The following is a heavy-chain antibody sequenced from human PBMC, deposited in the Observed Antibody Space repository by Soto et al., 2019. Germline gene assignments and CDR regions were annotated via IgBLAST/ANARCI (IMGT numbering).Heavy chain of an antibody. J-gene: IGHJ4*02. V-gene: IGHV3-23*01. D-gene: IGHD3-22*01. CDR1: GFTFSSYA. CDR3: AKDLRDSSGYYYYIDY. Sequence: GGSLRLSCAASGFTFSSYAMSWVRQAPGKGLEWVSAISGSGGSTYYADSVKGRFTISRDTSKNTLYLQMNRLRAEDTAVYYCAKDLRDSSGYYYYIDYWGQGSLVTVSS. CDR2: ISGSGGST.